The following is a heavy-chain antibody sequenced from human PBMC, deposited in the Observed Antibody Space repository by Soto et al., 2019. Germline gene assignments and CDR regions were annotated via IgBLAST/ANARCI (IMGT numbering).Heavy chain of an antibody. V-gene: IGHV4-4*02. CDR1: GGSFTSNNW. Sequence: PSETLSLTCAVSGGSFTSNNWWTWVRQPPGQGLEWIGEIYRTGSTNYNPSLKSRVTISLDKSENQFSLKVTSLTAADTAVYYCGSGDQRTSHYYWAQGTLVTVSS. J-gene: IGHJ4*02. CDR3: GSGDQRTSHYY. D-gene: IGHD1-7*01. CDR2: IYRTGST.